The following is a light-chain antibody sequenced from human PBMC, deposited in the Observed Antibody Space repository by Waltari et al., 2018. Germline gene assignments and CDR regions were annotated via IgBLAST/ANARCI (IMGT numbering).Light chain of an antibody. J-gene: IGKJ4*01. CDR3: QQYDNFPPLT. Sequence: DIQMTQSPSSLSASVGDRVTITCQASQDIGNHLNWYQQKPGKAPELLIYDASILEIGVPSRFSGSRSGTEFTFTVTSLQPEDVATYYCQQYDNFPPLTFGGGTRVEL. V-gene: IGKV1-33*01. CDR2: DAS. CDR1: QDIGNH.